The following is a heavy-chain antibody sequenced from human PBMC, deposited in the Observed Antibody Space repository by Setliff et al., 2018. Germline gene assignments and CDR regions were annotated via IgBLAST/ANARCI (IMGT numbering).Heavy chain of an antibody. V-gene: IGHV3-23*01. Sequence: GSLRLSCAASGFTFSSYAMTWVRPAPGKGLERVSAISGRGDSTFYEDAVKGRFTISRDNSKNTLYLQMNSLRAEDTAVYYCAKDQHYYGSGSYYTYAYWGQGTLVTVSS. J-gene: IGHJ4*02. D-gene: IGHD3-10*01. CDR3: AKDQHYYGSGSYYTYAY. CDR2: ISGRGDST. CDR1: GFTFSSYA.